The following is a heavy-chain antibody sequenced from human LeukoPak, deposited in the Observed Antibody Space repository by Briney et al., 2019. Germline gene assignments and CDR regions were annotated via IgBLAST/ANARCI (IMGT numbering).Heavy chain of an antibody. CDR2: ISWNSGSI. J-gene: IGHJ4*02. CDR3: AKGEYYDILTGYFDY. V-gene: IGHV3-9*03. D-gene: IGHD3-9*01. Sequence: PGGSLRLSCAASGFTFDDYAMHWVRQAPGKGLESVSGISWNSGSIGYADSVKGRFTISRDNAKNSLYLQMNSLRAEDMALYYCAKGEYYDILTGYFDYWGQGTLVTVSS. CDR1: GFTFDDYA.